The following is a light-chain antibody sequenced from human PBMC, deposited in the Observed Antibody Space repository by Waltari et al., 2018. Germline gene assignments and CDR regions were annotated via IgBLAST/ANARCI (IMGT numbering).Light chain of an antibody. V-gene: IGKV3-15*01. CDR2: GAS. Sequence: EIVMTQSPATLSVFPGERATLSCSTSQNIRSNLAWYQHKPGQAPRLLIHGASTSATGIPVRFSGSGSETEFTLTISSLQSEDFAVYFCQQYDNWLGTFGQGTKVEIK. J-gene: IGKJ1*01. CDR3: QQYDNWLGT. CDR1: QNIRSN.